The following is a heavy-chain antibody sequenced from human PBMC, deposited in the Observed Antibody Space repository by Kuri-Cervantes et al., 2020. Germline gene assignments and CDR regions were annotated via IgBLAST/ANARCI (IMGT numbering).Heavy chain of an antibody. J-gene: IGHJ6*02. CDR2: MNPNSGNT. D-gene: IGHD6-6*01. CDR1: GYTFTSYD. CDR3: ARRPIAARYYYYYGIDV. Sequence: ASVKVSCKASGYTFTSYDINWVRQATGQGLEWMGWMNPNSGNTGYAQKFQGRVTMTRNTSISTAYMELSSLRSEDTAVYYCARRPIAARYYYYYGIDVWGQGTTVTVSS. V-gene: IGHV1-8*01.